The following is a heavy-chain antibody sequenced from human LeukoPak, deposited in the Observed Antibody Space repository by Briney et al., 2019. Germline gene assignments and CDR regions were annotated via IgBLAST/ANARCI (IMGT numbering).Heavy chain of an antibody. V-gene: IGHV3-21*01. Sequence: GGSLRLSCAASGFTFSSYVMTWVRQAPGKGLGWVSTISGSGATTYYADSVKGRFTISRDNAKNSLYLQMNSLRAEDTAVYYCARDRYSSSCGGDYWGQGTLVTVSS. J-gene: IGHJ4*02. CDR2: ISGSGATT. CDR3: ARDRYSSSCGGDY. D-gene: IGHD6-13*01. CDR1: GFTFSSYV.